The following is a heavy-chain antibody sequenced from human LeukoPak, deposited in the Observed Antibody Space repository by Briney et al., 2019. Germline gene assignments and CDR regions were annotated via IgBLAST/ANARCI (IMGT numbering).Heavy chain of an antibody. CDR3: AREEWDYGDYEQNYGMDV. CDR2: IIPIFGTA. Sequence: GASVKVSCKASGGTFSSYAISWVRQAPGQGLEWMGGIIPIFGTANYAQKFQGRVTITADESTSTAYMELSSLRSEDTAVYYCAREEWDYGDYEQNYGMDVWGQGTTVTVSS. CDR1: GGTFSSYA. V-gene: IGHV1-69*13. D-gene: IGHD4-17*01. J-gene: IGHJ6*02.